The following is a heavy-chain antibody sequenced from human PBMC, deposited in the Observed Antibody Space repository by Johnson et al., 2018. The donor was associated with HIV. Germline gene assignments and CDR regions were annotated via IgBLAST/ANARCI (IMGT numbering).Heavy chain of an antibody. D-gene: IGHD2-2*01. CDR2: VSGSGTST. Sequence: EVQLVESGGGLVQPGGSLRLSCAASGFTFSRYVMNWVRQAPGKGLEWVSAVSGSGTSTYYADSVKGRFTISRDTSNNTLYLQMNRLRAEDTALYYCAKDLYCGSATCDSRSLDVWGQGTMVTVSS. V-gene: IGHV3-23*04. J-gene: IGHJ3*01. CDR3: AKDLYCGSATCDSRSLDV. CDR1: GFTFSRYV.